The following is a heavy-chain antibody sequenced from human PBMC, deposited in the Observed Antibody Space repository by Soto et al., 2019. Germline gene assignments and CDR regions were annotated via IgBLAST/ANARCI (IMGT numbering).Heavy chain of an antibody. V-gene: IGHV1-2*04. D-gene: IGHD3-10*01. J-gene: IGHJ6*02. CDR3: ARDFITMVRGVTDYYYYYGMDV. CDR1: GYTFTGYY. Sequence: ASVKVSCKASGYTFTGYYMHWVRQAPGQGLEWMGWINPNSGGTNYAQKFQGWVTMTRDTSISTAYMELGRLRSDDTAVYYCARDFITMVRGVTDYYYYYGMDVWGQGTTVTVSS. CDR2: INPNSGGT.